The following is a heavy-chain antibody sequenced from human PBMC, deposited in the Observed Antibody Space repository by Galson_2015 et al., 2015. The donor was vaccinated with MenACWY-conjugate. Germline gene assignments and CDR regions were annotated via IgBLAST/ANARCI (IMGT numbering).Heavy chain of an antibody. J-gene: IGHJ6*02. D-gene: IGHD3-22*01. CDR3: VRAAIGISYYGMDV. CDR1: GFTFSSHS. CDR2: ISSTSTYI. V-gene: IGHV3-21*01. Sequence: SLRLSCAASGFTFSSHSINWVRQAPGRGLEWVSSISSTSTYIYYADSVKGRFTISRDNAKNSLYLQMNSLRVEDTAVYYCVRAAIGISYYGMDVWGLGTTVTVSS.